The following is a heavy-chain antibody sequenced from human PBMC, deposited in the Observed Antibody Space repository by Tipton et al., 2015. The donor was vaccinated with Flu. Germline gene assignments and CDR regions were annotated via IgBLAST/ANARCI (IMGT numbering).Heavy chain of an antibody. CDR1: GDSIRTDYY. CDR3: ARGRIILVRGVIDYFDY. Sequence: TLSLTCTVSGDSIRTDYYWGWIRQPPGKGLEWIGNIHHTGNRYYNPSLKSRVTISVDRSKNQFSLRLSSVTAADTAVYYCARGRIILVRGVIDYFDYWGQGTLVTVSS. D-gene: IGHD3-10*01. J-gene: IGHJ4*02. CDR2: IHHTGNR. V-gene: IGHV4-38-2*02.